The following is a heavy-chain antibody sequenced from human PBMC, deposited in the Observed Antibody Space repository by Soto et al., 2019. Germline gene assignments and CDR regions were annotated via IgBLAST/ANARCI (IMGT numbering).Heavy chain of an antibody. CDR1: GGTFSSYT. CDR3: ARDLFAQQYGERTFDY. CDR2: IIPILGIA. J-gene: IGHJ4*02. D-gene: IGHD4-17*01. Sequence: ASVKVSCKASGGTFSSYTISWVRQAPGQGLEWMGRIIPILGIANYAQKFQGRVTITADKSTSTAYMELSSLRSEDTAVYYCARDLFAQQYGERTFDYWGQGTLVTVSS. V-gene: IGHV1-69*04.